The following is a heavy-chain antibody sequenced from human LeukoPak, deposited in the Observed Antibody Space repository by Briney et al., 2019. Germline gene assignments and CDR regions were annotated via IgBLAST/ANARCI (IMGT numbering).Heavy chain of an antibody. Sequence: PSETLSLTCAVYGGSFSGYYWSWIRQPPGKGLEWIGEINHSGSTNYNPSLKSRVTISVDTSKNQFSLKLSSVTAADTAVYYCARLPPYSSSSYYFDYWGQGTLVTVSS. D-gene: IGHD6-6*01. CDR3: ARLPPYSSSSYYFDY. CDR1: GGSFSGYY. V-gene: IGHV4-34*01. CDR2: INHSGST. J-gene: IGHJ4*02.